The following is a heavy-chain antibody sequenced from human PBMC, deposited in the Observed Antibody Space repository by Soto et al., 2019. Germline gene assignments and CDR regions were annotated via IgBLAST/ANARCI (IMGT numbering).Heavy chain of an antibody. CDR1: GGTFSNYT. Sequence: QVQLVQSAAEVKKPGSSVKVSCKASGGTFSNYTITWVRQAPGQGLEWMGRIIPILDIANYAKKFQGRVTITADKSTSTAYMELSSLRSEDTAVYYCARDVGLGPVTVSTHVDYWGQGTLVIVSS. J-gene: IGHJ4*02. D-gene: IGHD4-17*01. CDR3: ARDVGLGPVTVSTHVDY. V-gene: IGHV1-69*02. CDR2: IIPILDIA.